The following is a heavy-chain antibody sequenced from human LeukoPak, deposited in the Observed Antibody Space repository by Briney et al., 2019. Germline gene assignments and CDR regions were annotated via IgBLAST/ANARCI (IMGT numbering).Heavy chain of an antibody. CDR1: GGSISSSSYY. Sequence: SETLSLTCTVSGGSISSSSYYWGWIRQPPGKGLEWIGSIYYSGSTYYNPSLKSRVTISVDTSKNQFPLNLSSVTAADTAVYYCARGGIASAGIPLRIWGQGTMVTVSS. V-gene: IGHV4-39*06. D-gene: IGHD6-13*01. J-gene: IGHJ3*02. CDR2: IYYSGST. CDR3: ARGGIASAGIPLRI.